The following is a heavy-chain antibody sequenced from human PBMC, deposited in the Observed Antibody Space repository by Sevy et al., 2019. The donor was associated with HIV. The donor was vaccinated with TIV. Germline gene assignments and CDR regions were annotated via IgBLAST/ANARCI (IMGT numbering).Heavy chain of an antibody. CDR2: ISYDGSNK. CDR1: GFTFSSYR. Sequence: GGSLRLSCAASGFTFSSYRMHWVRQAPGKGLEWVAVISYDGSNKYYADSVKGRFTISRDNSKNTLYLQMNSLRAEDTAVYYCAKTYDSSGSPGYFDYWGQGTLVTVSS. J-gene: IGHJ4*02. CDR3: AKTYDSSGSPGYFDY. V-gene: IGHV3-30*18. D-gene: IGHD3-22*01.